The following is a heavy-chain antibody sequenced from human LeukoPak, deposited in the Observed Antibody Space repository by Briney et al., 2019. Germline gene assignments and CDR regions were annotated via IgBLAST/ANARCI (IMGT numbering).Heavy chain of an antibody. V-gene: IGHV3-23*01. J-gene: IGHJ4*02. Sequence: GGSLRLSCAASGFTFSSYSMNWVRQAPGKGLEWVSAISGSGGSTYYADSVKGRFTISRDNSKNTLYLQMNSLRAEDTAVYYCAKDVLRTTGTTPLLYFGYWGQGTLVTVSS. D-gene: IGHD1-1*01. CDR2: ISGSGGST. CDR1: GFTFSSYS. CDR3: AKDVLRTTGTTPLLYFGY.